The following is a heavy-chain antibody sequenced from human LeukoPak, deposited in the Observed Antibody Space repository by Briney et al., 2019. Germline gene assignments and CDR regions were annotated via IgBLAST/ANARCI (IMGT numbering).Heavy chain of an antibody. Sequence: PGGSLRLSCAASGFTFNNYAMSWVRQAPGKGLEWVSLISSSGGSTYYADSVKGRFTISRDNSKNTLYLQMNSLRAEDTAVYYCAKVRDYFYYGMDVWGQGTTVTVSS. CDR1: GFTFNNYA. J-gene: IGHJ6*02. V-gene: IGHV3-23*01. CDR3: AKVRDYFYYGMDV. CDR2: ISSSGGST.